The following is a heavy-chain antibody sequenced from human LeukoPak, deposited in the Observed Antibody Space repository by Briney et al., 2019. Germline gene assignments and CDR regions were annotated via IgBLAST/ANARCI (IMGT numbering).Heavy chain of an antibody. Sequence: GGSLRLSCAASGFTFSNYGFHWVRQAPGKGLEWVGFMRSTAYGGTTEYAASVKGRFIISKHDSKSIAYLQMSSLKTEDTAVYYCSRAVAGYAFDIWGQGTMVTVSS. V-gene: IGHV3-49*04. J-gene: IGHJ3*02. CDR2: MRSTAYGGTT. CDR1: GFTFSNYG. D-gene: IGHD6-19*01. CDR3: SRAVAGYAFDI.